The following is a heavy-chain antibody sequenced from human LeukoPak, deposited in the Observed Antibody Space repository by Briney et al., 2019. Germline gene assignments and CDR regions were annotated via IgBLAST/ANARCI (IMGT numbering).Heavy chain of an antibody. V-gene: IGHV1-69*05. CDR1: GGTFSSYA. J-gene: IGHJ4*02. CDR2: IIPIFGTA. Sequence: SVKVSCKASGGTFSSYAISWVRQAPGQGLEWMGGIIPIFGTANYAQKFQGRVTITTDESTSTAYMELSSLRSEDTAVYYCARGAAAEKIFDYWGQGTLVTVSS. CDR3: ARGAAAEKIFDY. D-gene: IGHD6-13*01.